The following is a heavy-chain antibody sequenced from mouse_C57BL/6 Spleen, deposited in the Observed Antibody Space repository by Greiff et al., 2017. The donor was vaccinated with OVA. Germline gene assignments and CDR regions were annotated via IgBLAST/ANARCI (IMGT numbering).Heavy chain of an antibody. CDR3: AKTSYYYGSSYWYFDV. Sequence: QVHVKQSGPGLVQPSQSLSITCTVSGFSLTSYGVHWVRQSPGKGLEWLGVIWRGGSTDYNAAFMSRLSITKDNSKSQVFFKMNSLQADDTAIYYCAKTSYYYGSSYWYFDVWGTGTTVTVSS. D-gene: IGHD1-1*01. J-gene: IGHJ1*03. V-gene: IGHV2-5*01. CDR1: GFSLTSYG. CDR2: IWRGGST.